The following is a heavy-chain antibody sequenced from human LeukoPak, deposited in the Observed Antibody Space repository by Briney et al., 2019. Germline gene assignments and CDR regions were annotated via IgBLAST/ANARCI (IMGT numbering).Heavy chain of an antibody. CDR2: IKKDGSEK. J-gene: IGHJ6*02. D-gene: IGHD3-10*01. V-gene: IGHV3-7*01. CDR3: ARDFTTHYYYGSWDSYGMDV. CDR1: EFTFSSYW. Sequence: GGSLRLSCAASEFTFSSYWMSWVRQAPGKGLEWVAKIKKDGSEKQYVDSVKGRFSISRANAKTSMDLQINSLRAEDTAVYYCARDFTTHYYYGSWDSYGMDVWGQGTTVTVS.